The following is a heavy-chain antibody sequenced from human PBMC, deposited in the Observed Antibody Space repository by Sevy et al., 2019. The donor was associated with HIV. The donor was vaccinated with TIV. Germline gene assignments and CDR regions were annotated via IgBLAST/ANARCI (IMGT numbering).Heavy chain of an antibody. CDR1: GFTFDDYT. Sequence: GGSLRLSCAASGFTFDDYTMHWVRQAPGKGLEWVSLISWDGGSTYYADSVKGRFTISRDNSKNSLYLLMNSLRTEDTALYYCAKDRYGITGKTYYYYYGMDVWGQGTTVTVSS. V-gene: IGHV3-43*01. D-gene: IGHD1-20*01. J-gene: IGHJ6*02. CDR3: AKDRYGITGKTYYYYYGMDV. CDR2: ISWDGGST.